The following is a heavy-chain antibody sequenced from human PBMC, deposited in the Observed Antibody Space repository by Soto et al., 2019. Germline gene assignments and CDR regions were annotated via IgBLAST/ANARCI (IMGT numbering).Heavy chain of an antibody. CDR2: IWYDGSNE. CDR1: GFIFSSYG. J-gene: IGHJ6*02. V-gene: IGHV3-33*01. D-gene: IGHD1-1*01. CDR3: ARDQLTRVAHYYGMDV. Sequence: QVQLVESGGGVVQPGRSLRLSCAASGFIFSSYGMHWVRQTPGKGLEWVAVIWYDGSNEYYAGSVKGRFTISRDNSKNTLYLQMNSLRAEDTAVYYCARDQLTRVAHYYGMDVWGQGTTVTVSS.